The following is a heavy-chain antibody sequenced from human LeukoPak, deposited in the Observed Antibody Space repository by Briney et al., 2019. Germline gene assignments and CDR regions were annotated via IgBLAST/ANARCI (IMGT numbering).Heavy chain of an antibody. V-gene: IGHV3-7*01. D-gene: IGHD6-13*01. CDR2: IKQDGSEK. CDR3: ARERYSSSWPFYYYYYMDV. Sequence: GGSLRLSCAASGFTFSSYWMSWVRQAPGKGLEWVANIKQDGSEKYDVDSVKGRFTISRDNAKNSLYLQMNSLRAEDTAVYYCARERYSSSWPFYYYYYMDVWGKGTTVTVSS. CDR1: GFTFSSYW. J-gene: IGHJ6*03.